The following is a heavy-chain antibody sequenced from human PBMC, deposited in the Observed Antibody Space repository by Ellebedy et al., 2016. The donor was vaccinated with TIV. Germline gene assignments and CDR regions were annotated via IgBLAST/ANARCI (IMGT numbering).Heavy chain of an antibody. Sequence: PGGSLRLSCAASGFIFNRYGIRWVRQAPGKGLEWIGVMASDGGATVYADFVRGRFTLSRDNSRNTVYLQMNSLSPDETAVYYCTREARWGNWYFDLWGRGTLVAVST. J-gene: IGHJ2*01. CDR2: MASDGGAT. V-gene: IGHV3-30*03. D-gene: IGHD4-23*01. CDR3: TREARWGNWYFDL. CDR1: GFIFNRYG.